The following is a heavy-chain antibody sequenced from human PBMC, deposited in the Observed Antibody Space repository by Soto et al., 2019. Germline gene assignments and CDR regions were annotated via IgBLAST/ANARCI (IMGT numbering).Heavy chain of an antibody. D-gene: IGHD2-2*01. Sequence: GASVKVSCKASGYTFTNYCISWVRQAPGQGLEWMGWISAYNGDTNYAQKLQGRVTLTTDTPTTTAYMELRSLRSDDTAVYYCVRGGAPAALSWFDPWGQGTLVTVSS. CDR1: GYTFTNYC. CDR3: VRGGAPAALSWFDP. CDR2: ISAYNGDT. J-gene: IGHJ5*02. V-gene: IGHV1-18*01.